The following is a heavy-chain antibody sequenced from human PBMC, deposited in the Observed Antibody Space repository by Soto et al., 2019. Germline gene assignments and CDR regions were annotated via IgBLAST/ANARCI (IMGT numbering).Heavy chain of an antibody. CDR2: INPSGGST. Sequence: ASVKVSCKASGYTFTNFGISWVRQAPGQGLEWMGIINPSGGSTSYAQKFQGRVTMTRDTSTSTVYMELSSLRSEDTAVYYCARDVDTAMAFMDVWGQGTTVTVSS. CDR3: ARDVDTAMAFMDV. V-gene: IGHV1-46*03. D-gene: IGHD5-18*01. CDR1: GYTFTNFG. J-gene: IGHJ6*02.